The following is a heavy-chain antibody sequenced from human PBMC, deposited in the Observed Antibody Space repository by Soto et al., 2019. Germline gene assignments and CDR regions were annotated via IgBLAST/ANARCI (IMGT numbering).Heavy chain of an antibody. CDR2: ISSNGGSK. D-gene: IGHD3-9*01. J-gene: IGHJ2*01. CDR1: GFTFSSYA. Sequence: PGGSLRLSCSASGFTFSSYAMHWVRQAPGKGLEYVSAISSNGGSKDYADSVKGRFTISRDNSNNTLYFQMSSLRAEDTAVYYCAKNDTYYDVLTGYYSSWYFDLWGRGTLVTVSS. V-gene: IGHV3-64D*06. CDR3: AKNDTYYDVLTGYYSSWYFDL.